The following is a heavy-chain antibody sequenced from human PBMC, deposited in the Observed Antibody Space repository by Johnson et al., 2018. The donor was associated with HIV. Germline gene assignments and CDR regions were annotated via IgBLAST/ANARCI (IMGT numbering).Heavy chain of an antibody. CDR3: ARLPSGYSRDDLDI. V-gene: IGHV3-30*04. D-gene: IGHD5-18*01. CDR1: GFTFSSYA. Sequence: QVQLVESGGGLVQPGRSLRLSCAASGFTFSSYAMHWVRQAPGKGLEWVAVISYDGGSKYYADSVKGRFTVSRDNSKNTLYLQINSLRPEDTAVYYCARLPSGYSRDDLDIWGQGTMVTVSS. J-gene: IGHJ3*02. CDR2: ISYDGGSK.